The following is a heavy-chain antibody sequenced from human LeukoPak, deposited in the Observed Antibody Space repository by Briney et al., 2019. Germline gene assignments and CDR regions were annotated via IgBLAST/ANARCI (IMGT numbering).Heavy chain of an antibody. V-gene: IGHV1-18*01. D-gene: IGHD3-22*01. Sequence: ASVKVSCKASGYTFTSYGISWVRQAPGQGLEWMGWISAYNGNTNYAQELQGRVTMTTDTSTSTAYMELRSLRSDDTAVYYCARVSIVVVTHYYFDYWGQGTLVTVSS. J-gene: IGHJ4*02. CDR3: ARVSIVVVTHYYFDY. CDR1: GYTFTSYG. CDR2: ISAYNGNT.